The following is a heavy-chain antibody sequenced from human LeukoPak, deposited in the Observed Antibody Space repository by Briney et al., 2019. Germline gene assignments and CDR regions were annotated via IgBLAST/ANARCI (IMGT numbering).Heavy chain of an antibody. CDR3: ATRGTSATKYIAD. J-gene: IGHJ4*02. D-gene: IGHD1-1*01. V-gene: IGHV3-23*01. Sequence: GGSLTLSCGASGFTFSRFVMRWVRQPPGKGLAWVATITGSGGNTYYADSVQSRFTLTRDNYKNALHLQMNRLRAEDTAVYYCATRGTSATKYIADWGQGTLVSVSS. CDR2: ITGSGGNT. CDR1: GFTFSRFV.